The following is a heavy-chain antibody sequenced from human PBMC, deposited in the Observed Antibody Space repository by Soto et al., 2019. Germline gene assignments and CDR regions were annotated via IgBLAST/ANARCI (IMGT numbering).Heavy chain of an antibody. V-gene: IGHV3-21*01. D-gene: IGHD2-2*01. CDR2: ISSSSSYI. Sequence: GGSLRLSCAASGFTFSSYSMNWVRQAPGKGLEWVSSISSSSSYIYYADSVKGRFTISRDNAKNSLYLQMNSLRAEDTAVYYCATDGGEVPAVKVGEYYYGLDVLGAGITVTIFS. CDR1: GFTFSSYS. CDR3: ATDGGEVPAVKVGEYYYGLDV. J-gene: IGHJ6*02.